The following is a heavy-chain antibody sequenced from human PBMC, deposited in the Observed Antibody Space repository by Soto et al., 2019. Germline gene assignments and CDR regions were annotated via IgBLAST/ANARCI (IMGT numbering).Heavy chain of an antibody. J-gene: IGHJ4*02. D-gene: IGHD6-6*01. CDR2: IYYSGST. Sequence: SETLSLTCTVSGGSISSYYWSWIRQPPGKGLEWIGYIYYSGSTNYNPSPKSRVTISVDTSKNQFSLKLSSVTAADTAVYYCARVGIAARRGVFDYWGQGTLVTVSS. CDR3: ARVGIAARRGVFDY. V-gene: IGHV4-59*01. CDR1: GGSISSYY.